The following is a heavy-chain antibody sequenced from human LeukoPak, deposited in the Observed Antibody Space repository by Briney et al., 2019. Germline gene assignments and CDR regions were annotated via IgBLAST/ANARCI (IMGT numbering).Heavy chain of an antibody. Sequence: SGGSLRLSCAASGFTFSSYAMHWVRQAPGKGLEWVAVISYDGSNKYYADSVKGRFTISRDNSKNTLYLQMNSLRAEDTAVYYCARDRFGEFDYWGQGTLVTVSS. D-gene: IGHD3-10*01. CDR3: ARDRFGEFDY. CDR1: GFTFSSYA. J-gene: IGHJ4*02. V-gene: IGHV3-30*04. CDR2: ISYDGSNK.